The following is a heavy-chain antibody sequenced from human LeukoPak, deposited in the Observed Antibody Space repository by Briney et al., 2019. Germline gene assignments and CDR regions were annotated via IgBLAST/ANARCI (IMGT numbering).Heavy chain of an antibody. J-gene: IGHJ4*02. CDR1: GFTFSSYD. CDR3: ARDRGATASFDY. CDR2: LPYDGSNK. D-gene: IGHD1-26*01. Sequence: GGSLRLSCAASGFTFSSYDMHWVRQASGKGLEWVAVLPYDGSNKYYADSVMGRFSISRDNSKNTLYLQMNSLRAEDTAVYYCARDRGATASFDYWGQGTLVTVSS. V-gene: IGHV3-30-3*01.